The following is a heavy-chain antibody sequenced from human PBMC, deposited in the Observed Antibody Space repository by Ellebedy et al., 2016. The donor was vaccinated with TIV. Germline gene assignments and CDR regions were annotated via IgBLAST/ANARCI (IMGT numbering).Heavy chain of an antibody. CDR3: AKYLFYDSFGPFDY. D-gene: IGHD3-22*01. CDR2: VSSSGGST. J-gene: IGHJ4*02. Sequence: PGGSLRLSCAASGFTFSNYAMSWVRQAPVKGLQWVAGVSSSGGSTYYAESVTGRFTTSRDTSKNTVNLQMNILRVEYSAIYYCAKYLFYDSFGPFDYWGQGTLVTVSS. CDR1: GFTFSNYA. V-gene: IGHV3-23*01.